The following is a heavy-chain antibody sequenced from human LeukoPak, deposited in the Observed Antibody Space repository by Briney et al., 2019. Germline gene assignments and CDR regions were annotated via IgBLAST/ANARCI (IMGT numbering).Heavy chain of an antibody. CDR1: GYTFTSYY. V-gene: IGHV1-46*01. D-gene: IGHD5-24*01. J-gene: IGHJ6*03. CDR3: ARDPSATASSPGPYYMDV. Sequence: ASVKVSCKASGYTFTSYYMHWVRQAPGQGPEWMGIINPSGGSTSYAQKFQGRVTMTRDMSTSTVYMELSSLRSEDTAVYYCARDPSATASSPGPYYMDVWGKGTTVTVSS. CDR2: INPSGGST.